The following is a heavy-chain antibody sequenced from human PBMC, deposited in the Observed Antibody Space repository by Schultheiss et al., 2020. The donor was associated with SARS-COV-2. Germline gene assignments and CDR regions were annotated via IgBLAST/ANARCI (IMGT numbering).Heavy chain of an antibody. V-gene: IGHV1-3*01. Sequence: ASVKVSCKASGYTFTSYAMHWVRQAPGQRLEWMGWINAGNGNTKYSQKFQGRVTMTTDTSTSTAYMELRSLRSDDTAVYYCARDRPNWNDAYYGMDVWGQGTTVTVSS. CDR1: GYTFTSYA. CDR2: INAGNGNT. CDR3: ARDRPNWNDAYYGMDV. D-gene: IGHD1-1*01. J-gene: IGHJ6*02.